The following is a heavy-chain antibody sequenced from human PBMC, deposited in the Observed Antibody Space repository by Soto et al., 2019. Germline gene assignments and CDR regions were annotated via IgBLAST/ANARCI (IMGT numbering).Heavy chain of an antibody. V-gene: IGHV1-18*04. CDR3: ARDGNWNYEH. CDR2: ISVNNGKT. Sequence: ASVKVSCKASGYTFTSHGISWVRQTPGRGLEWMGWISVNNGKTHYAQKLQGRVTMTADTSTSTAYMELRSLRSEDTATYYCARDGNWNYEHWGQGTLVTVSS. J-gene: IGHJ4*02. D-gene: IGHD1-7*01. CDR1: GYTFTSHG.